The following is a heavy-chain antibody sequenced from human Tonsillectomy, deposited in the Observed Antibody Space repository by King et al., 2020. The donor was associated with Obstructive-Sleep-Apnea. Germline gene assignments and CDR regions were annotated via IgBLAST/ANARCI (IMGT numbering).Heavy chain of an antibody. Sequence: VQLVESGGGLVQAGGSLRISCAASGFTFSSYSMNWFRQVPGKGLEWVSYISRSSSTIYYADSVKGRFTISREHAKNSLYLQMNSLRAEETAVYYCARDRTSAIWGQGTMVTVSS. V-gene: IGHV3-48*04. CDR1: GFTFSSYS. CDR2: ISRSSSTI. J-gene: IGHJ3*02. CDR3: ARDRTSAI.